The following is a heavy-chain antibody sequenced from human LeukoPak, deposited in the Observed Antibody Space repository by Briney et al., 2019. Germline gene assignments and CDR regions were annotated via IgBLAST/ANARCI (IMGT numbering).Heavy chain of an antibody. V-gene: IGHV3-30*03. CDR3: AIVQIFNEGDY. J-gene: IGHJ4*02. D-gene: IGHD1-1*01. CDR1: GFTFSSYG. CDR2: ISYDGSNK. Sequence: GRSLRLSCAASGFTFSSYGMHWVRQAPGKGLEWVAVISYDGSNKYYADSVKGRFTISRDNSKNTLYLQMNSLRAEDTAVYYCAIVQIFNEGDYWGQGTLVTVSS.